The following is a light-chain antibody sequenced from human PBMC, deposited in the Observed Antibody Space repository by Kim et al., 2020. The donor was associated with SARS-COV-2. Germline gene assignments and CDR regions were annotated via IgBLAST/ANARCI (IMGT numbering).Light chain of an antibody. CDR2: DVS. Sequence: GQSITISCTGTSIDVGGYNYVSWYQHNPGKAPKLMIYDVSNRPSGVSNRFSGSESGNTASLTISGLQAEDEADYYCSSYTSSSTWVFGGGTKLTVL. CDR3: SSYTSSSTWV. J-gene: IGLJ3*02. V-gene: IGLV2-14*03. CDR1: SIDVGGYNY.